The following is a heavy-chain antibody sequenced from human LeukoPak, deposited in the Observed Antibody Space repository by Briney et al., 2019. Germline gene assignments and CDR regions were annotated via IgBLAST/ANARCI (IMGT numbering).Heavy chain of an antibody. V-gene: IGHV1-69*13. CDR2: IIPIFGTA. D-gene: IGHD5-12*01. CDR3: ARRGYSGYVGSAWYFDY. J-gene: IGHJ4*02. CDR1: VGTFSSYA. Sequence: GASVNVSFKASVGTFSSYAISWVRQAPGQGREWMGGIIPIFGTANYAQKFQGRVTITADESTSTAYMELSSLRSEDTAVYYCARRGYSGYVGSAWYFDYWGQGPLVTVSS.